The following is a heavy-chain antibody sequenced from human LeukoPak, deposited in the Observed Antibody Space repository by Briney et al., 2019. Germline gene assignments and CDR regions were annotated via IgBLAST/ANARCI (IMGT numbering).Heavy chain of an antibody. CDR2: MSSDGSKK. D-gene: IGHD1-1*01. V-gene: IGHV3-30-3*01. CDR3: ARDHPTGNPESPYWFDP. Sequence: GGSLRLSCAASGFILSNYALHWVRQAPGKGLEWVAVMSSDGSKKYYADSVKGRFSISRDNSKKTLFLQMTSLRVEDSAVYYCARDHPTGNPESPYWFDPWGQGTLVTVSS. CDR1: GFILSNYA. J-gene: IGHJ5*02.